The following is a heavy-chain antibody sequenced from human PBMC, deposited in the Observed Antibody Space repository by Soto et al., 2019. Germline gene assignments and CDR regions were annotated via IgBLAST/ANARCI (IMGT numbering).Heavy chain of an antibody. D-gene: IGHD3-10*02. CDR2: TTRSGSAK. CDR3: ARVGLFQEAMDV. V-gene: IGHV3-11*01. Sequence: PGGSLRLSCAASGFSFSDSYMSWIRQAPGKGLEWVSYTTRSGSAKYYADSVKGRFTVSRDNGKNSLFLQMNSLRAEDTAVYYCARVGLFQEAMDVWGQGTTVTVSS. J-gene: IGHJ6*02. CDR1: GFSFSDSY.